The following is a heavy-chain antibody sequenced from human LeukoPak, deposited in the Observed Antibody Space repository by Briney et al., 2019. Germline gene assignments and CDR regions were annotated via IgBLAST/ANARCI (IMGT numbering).Heavy chain of an antibody. CDR3: ARVSGYPRFVY. V-gene: IGHV4-39*07. CDR1: GASISSGSYY. D-gene: IGHD3-9*01. CDR2: IYYSGNT. Sequence: SETLSLTCTVSGASISSGSYYWGWIRQPPGKGLECIGNIYYSGNTYYNPSLKSRVTISIDTSKNQFSLKLSSVTAADTAVYYCARVSGYPRFVYWGQGTLVTVSS. J-gene: IGHJ4*02.